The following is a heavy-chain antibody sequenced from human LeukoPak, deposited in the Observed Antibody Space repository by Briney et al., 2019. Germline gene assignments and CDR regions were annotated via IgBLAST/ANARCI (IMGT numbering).Heavy chain of an antibody. V-gene: IGHV4-59*08. CDR1: GGSISSYY. D-gene: IGHD6-19*01. Sequence: SETLSLTCTVSGGSISSYYWSWIRQPPGKGLEWIGYIYYSGSTNCNPSLKSRVTISVDTSKNQFSLKLSSVTAADTAVYYCARQGRGEAVALDYWGQGTLVSVSS. CDR2: IYYSGST. J-gene: IGHJ4*02. CDR3: ARQGRGEAVALDY.